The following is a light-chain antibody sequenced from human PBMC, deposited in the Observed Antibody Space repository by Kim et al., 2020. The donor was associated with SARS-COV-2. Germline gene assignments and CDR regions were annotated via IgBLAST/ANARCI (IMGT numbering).Light chain of an antibody. CDR3: QQYYTTPWT. CDR2: WAS. J-gene: IGKJ1*01. V-gene: IGKV4-1*01. CDR1: QSVLYSSNNKNY. Sequence: ATSNGKSSQSVLYSSNNKNYLAWYQLRPGQTPKLLIYWASNRESGVPNRFSGRGSGTDFNLTISTLQAEDVAVYYCQQYYTTPWTFGQGTKVDIK.